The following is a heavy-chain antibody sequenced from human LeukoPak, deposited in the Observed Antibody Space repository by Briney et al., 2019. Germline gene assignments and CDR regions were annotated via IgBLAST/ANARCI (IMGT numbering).Heavy chain of an antibody. CDR1: GFTFSSYG. CDR2: IRYDGSNK. Sequence: GGSLRLSCAASGFTFSSYGMHWVRQAPGEGLEWVAFIRYDGSNKYYADSVKGRFTISRDNAKNSLYLQMNSLRAEDTAVYYCARGEAAAAWFDPWGQGTLVTVSS. V-gene: IGHV3-30*02. J-gene: IGHJ5*02. D-gene: IGHD6-13*01. CDR3: ARGEAAAAWFDP.